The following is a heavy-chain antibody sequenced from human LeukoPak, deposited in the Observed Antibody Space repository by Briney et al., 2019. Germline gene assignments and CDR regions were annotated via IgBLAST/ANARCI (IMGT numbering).Heavy chain of an antibody. CDR2: IKQDGSEK. CDR3: ARDYPPGVSFDY. D-gene: IGHD3-16*02. Sequence: GGSLRLSCAASGFTFSTYWMTCVRQAPGKGLEWVANIKQDGSEKYYVDSVKGRFTISRDNAKNSLHLQMNSLRAEDTAVYYCARDYPPGVSFDYWGQGTLVTVSS. J-gene: IGHJ4*02. V-gene: IGHV3-7*05. CDR1: GFTFSTYW.